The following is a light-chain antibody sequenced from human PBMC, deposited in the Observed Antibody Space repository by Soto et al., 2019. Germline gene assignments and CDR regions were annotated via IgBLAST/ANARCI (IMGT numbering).Light chain of an antibody. CDR2: AAS. CDR3: HQYNNWPWT. Sequence: EIVLTPSPGTLSLSPVERATLSCRASQSVSNNYLAWYQQKPGQAPRLLIYAASTRATGIPVRFSGSGSETEFTLTIRSLQSEDSALYYCHQYNNWPWTFGQGTKVDIK. CDR1: QSVSNN. J-gene: IGKJ1*01. V-gene: IGKV3-15*01.